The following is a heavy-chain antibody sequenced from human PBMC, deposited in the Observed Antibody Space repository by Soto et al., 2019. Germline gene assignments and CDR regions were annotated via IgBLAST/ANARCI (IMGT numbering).Heavy chain of an antibody. Sequence: GASVKVSCKASGYTFTGYYMHWVRQAPGQGLEWMGWINPNSGGTNYAQKFQGRVTMTRDTSISTAYMELSRLRSDDTAVYYCARVTNRGYRYGGDAFDIWGQGTMVTVSS. D-gene: IGHD5-18*01. J-gene: IGHJ3*02. CDR2: INPNSGGT. V-gene: IGHV1-2*02. CDR3: ARVTNRGYRYGGDAFDI. CDR1: GYTFTGYY.